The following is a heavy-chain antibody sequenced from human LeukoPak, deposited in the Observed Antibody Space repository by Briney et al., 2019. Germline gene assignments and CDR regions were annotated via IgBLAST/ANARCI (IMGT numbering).Heavy chain of an antibody. D-gene: IGHD5-18*01. J-gene: IGHJ4*02. CDR3: AREFGDTAMVTPFDY. V-gene: IGHV1-2*02. CDR1: GYTFTGYY. Sequence: GASVKVSCKASGYTFTGYYMHWVRQAPGQGLEWMGWINPNSGGTNYAQKFQGRVTMTRDTSISTAYMELSRLRSDDMAVYYCAREFGDTAMVTPFDYWGQGTLVTVSS. CDR2: INPNSGGT.